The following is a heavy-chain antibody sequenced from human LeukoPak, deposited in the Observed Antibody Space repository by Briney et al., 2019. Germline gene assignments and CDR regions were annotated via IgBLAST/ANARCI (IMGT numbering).Heavy chain of an antibody. J-gene: IGHJ5*02. CDR1: GGSISSYY. D-gene: IGHD3-10*01. V-gene: IGHV4-59*01. CDR2: IYYSGST. Sequence: SETLSLTCTVSGGSISSYYWSWIRQPPGKGLEWIGYIYYSGSTNYNPSLKSRVTISVDTSKNQFSLKLSSVTAADTAVYYCARSGGKSNITMVRGAKRDLKRQNWFDPWGQGTLVTVSS. CDR3: ARSGGKSNITMVRGAKRDLKRQNWFDP.